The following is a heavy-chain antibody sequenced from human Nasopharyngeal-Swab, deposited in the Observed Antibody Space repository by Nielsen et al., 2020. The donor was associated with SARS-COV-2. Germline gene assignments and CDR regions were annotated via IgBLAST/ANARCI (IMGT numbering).Heavy chain of an antibody. CDR2: IIPIFGTA. CDR1: GGTFSSYA. V-gene: IGHV1-69*13. Sequence: SVKFSCKYSGGTFSSYAISWVRQAPGQGLEWMGGIIPIFGTANYGQKFQGRVTITAVESTITAYMELSSLISEDTAVYYCAVGATGYYYMDVWGKGTTVTVSS. J-gene: IGHJ6*03. D-gene: IGHD1-26*01. CDR3: AVGATGYYYMDV.